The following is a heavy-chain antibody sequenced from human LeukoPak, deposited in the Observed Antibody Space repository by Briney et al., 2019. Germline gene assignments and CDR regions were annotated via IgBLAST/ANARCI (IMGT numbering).Heavy chain of an antibody. V-gene: IGHV3-48*02. CDR3: ATSRDWRVES. CDR2: ITGSSSNI. Sequence: GGSLRLSCAASGFAFSIYSLSWVRQTPGKRLEWVSYITGSSSNILYADSVKGRFTISRDNAKSSLYLQMNSLRDEDTAVYYCATSRDWRVESWGRGIAVTVSS. CDR1: GFAFSIYS. J-gene: IGHJ4*02. D-gene: IGHD2-21*02.